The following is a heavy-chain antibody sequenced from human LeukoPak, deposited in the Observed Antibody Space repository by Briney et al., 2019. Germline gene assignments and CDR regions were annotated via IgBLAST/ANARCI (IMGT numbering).Heavy chain of an antibody. Sequence: SETLSLTCTVSGGSLSSYYWSWIRQHPGKGLEGIGYIYYSRSTNYNPSLKSRVTISVDTSKNQFSLKRSFVTAAHTAVYYCARLRRPPGWFDPWGQGTLVSVSS. D-gene: IGHD3-10*01. J-gene: IGHJ5*02. V-gene: IGHV4-59*08. CDR2: IYYSRST. CDR3: ARLRRPPGWFDP. CDR1: GGSLSSYY.